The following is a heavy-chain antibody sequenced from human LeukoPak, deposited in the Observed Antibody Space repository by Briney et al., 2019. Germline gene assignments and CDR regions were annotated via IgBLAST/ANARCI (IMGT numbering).Heavy chain of an antibody. CDR3: ARQPGGTAAFDI. V-gene: IGHV4-59*08. CDR1: GGSINSYY. J-gene: IGHJ3*02. CDR2: IYYTGGET. Sequence: SETLSLTCTVSGGSINSYYWSWIRQPPGKGLEWIGYIYYTGGETNYNPSLKSRLTISVDTSKDQFSLMLTSVTAADTAVYYCARQPGGTAAFDIWAQGTMVTVSS. D-gene: IGHD1-14*01.